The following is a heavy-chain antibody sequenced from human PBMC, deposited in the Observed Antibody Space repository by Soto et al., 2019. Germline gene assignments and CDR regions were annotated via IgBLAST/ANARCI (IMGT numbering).Heavy chain of an antibody. J-gene: IGHJ4*02. V-gene: IGHV3-30*18. D-gene: IGHD6-19*01. CDR2: VSHDGRNT. CDR1: GFTFTDYA. CDR3: AKGGRQWLVTSDFNY. Sequence: VQLVESGEGVVQPGRSLRLSFAAPGFTFTDYAMHWVRQATGKGREWVAVVSHDGRNTHYADSVKGRFTISSDSSKNTVSLEMTSLIAEDTAVYSCAKGGRQWLVTSDFNYWGQGALVTVSS.